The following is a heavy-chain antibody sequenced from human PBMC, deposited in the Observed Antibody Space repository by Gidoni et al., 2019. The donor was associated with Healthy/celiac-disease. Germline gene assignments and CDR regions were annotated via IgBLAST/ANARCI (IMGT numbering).Heavy chain of an antibody. CDR2: ISYDGSNK. Sequence: QVQLVESGGGVVKPGRSLRLSCDASGFPFRSYAMHWVRQAPGKGLEWVGVISYDGSNKYDADSVKGRFTISRDNSKNTLYLQMNSLRAEDTAVYYCARGDILTGPTPGYFDYWGQGTLVTVSS. J-gene: IGHJ4*02. CDR3: ARGDILTGPTPGYFDY. D-gene: IGHD3-9*01. CDR1: GFPFRSYA. V-gene: IGHV3-30-3*01.